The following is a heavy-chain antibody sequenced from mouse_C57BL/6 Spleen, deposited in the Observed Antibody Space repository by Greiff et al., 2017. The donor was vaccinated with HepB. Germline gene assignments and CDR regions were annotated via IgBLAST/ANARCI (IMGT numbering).Heavy chain of an antibody. CDR2: INPYNGGT. Sequence: EVQLQQSGPVLVKPGASVKMSCKASGYTFTDYYMNWVKQSHGKSLEWIGVINPYNGGTSYNQKFKGKATLTVDKSSSTAYMELNSLTSEDSAVYYCARGSDYYGSSYWYFDVWGTGTTVTVSS. CDR1: GYTFTDYY. D-gene: IGHD1-1*01. V-gene: IGHV1-19*01. J-gene: IGHJ1*03. CDR3: ARGSDYYGSSYWYFDV.